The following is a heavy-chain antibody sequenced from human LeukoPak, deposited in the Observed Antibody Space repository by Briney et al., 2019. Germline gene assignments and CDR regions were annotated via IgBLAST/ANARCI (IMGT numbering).Heavy chain of an antibody. D-gene: IGHD5-18*01. CDR2: IYFSASA. V-gene: IGHV4-39*01. CDR3: RGYSNGCRFDY. J-gene: IGHJ4*02. CDR1: GGSISSNNYY. Sequence: PSETLSLTCTVSGGSISSNNYYWGWIRQPPGKGLEWIGSIYFSASAYYNPSLKSRVTISVDTSKNQFSLKLSSVTAADTAVYYCRGYSNGCRFDYWGQGTLVTVSS.